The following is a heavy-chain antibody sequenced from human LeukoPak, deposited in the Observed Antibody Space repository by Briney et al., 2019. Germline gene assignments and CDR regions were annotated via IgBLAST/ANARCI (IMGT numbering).Heavy chain of an antibody. Sequence: GESLKISCQSYGYSFTNYWIGWVRQMPGKGLEWMGIIHPGDSDTRYSPSFQGQVTMSADKSINTAYLQWSSLKASDTAMYYCVRFLNHAFEMWGQGTMVTVSS. J-gene: IGHJ3*02. CDR1: GYSFTNYW. V-gene: IGHV5-51*01. CDR2: IHPGDSDT. CDR3: VRFLNHAFEM.